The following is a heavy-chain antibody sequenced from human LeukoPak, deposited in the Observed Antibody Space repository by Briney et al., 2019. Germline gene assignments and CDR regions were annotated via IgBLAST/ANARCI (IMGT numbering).Heavy chain of an antibody. CDR1: GFTFSSYG. D-gene: IGHD1-26*01. CDR2: ISYDGSNK. Sequence: GRTLRLSCAASGFTFSSYGMHWVRQAPGKGLEWVAVISYDGSNKYYADSVKGRFTISRDNSKNTLYLQMNSLRAEDTAVYYCAKGGWDDYGDYWGQGTLVTVSS. V-gene: IGHV3-30*18. J-gene: IGHJ4*02. CDR3: AKGGWDDYGDY.